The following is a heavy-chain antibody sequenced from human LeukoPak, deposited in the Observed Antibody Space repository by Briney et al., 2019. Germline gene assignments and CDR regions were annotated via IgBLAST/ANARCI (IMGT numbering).Heavy chain of an antibody. CDR3: AREKTVVTFDH. D-gene: IGHD4-23*01. V-gene: IGHV3-30-3*01. Sequence: QTGGSLRLSCAASGFTFSSYAMHWVRQAPGKGLEWVAVISYDGSNKYYADSMKGRFTISRDNAKNSLYLQMNSLRAEDTAVYFCAREKTVVTFDHWGQGTLVNVSS. CDR1: GFTFSSYA. J-gene: IGHJ4*02. CDR2: ISYDGSNK.